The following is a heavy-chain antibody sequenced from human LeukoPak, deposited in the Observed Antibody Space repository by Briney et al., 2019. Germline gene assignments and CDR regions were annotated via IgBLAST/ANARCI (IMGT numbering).Heavy chain of an antibody. Sequence: SETLSLTCTVSGGSISSYYWGWIRQPPGKGLEWIGSIYYSGSTHYNPSLKSRVTISVDTSKNQLSLKLSSVTAADTAVYYCARVVLYYYYMDVWGKGTTVTVSS. J-gene: IGHJ6*03. CDR3: ARVVLYYYYMDV. CDR2: IYYSGST. V-gene: IGHV4-39*07. CDR1: GGSISSYY.